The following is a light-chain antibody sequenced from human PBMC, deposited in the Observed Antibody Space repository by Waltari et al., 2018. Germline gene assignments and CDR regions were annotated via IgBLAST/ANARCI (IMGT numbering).Light chain of an antibody. CDR2: DAS. J-gene: IGKJ4*01. CDR1: QTVSKNY. V-gene: IGKV3-20*01. Sequence: EIVLTQSPGTLSLSPGERATLSCRASQTVSKNYLAWYPQKPGQAPRLLIDDASNRDTGIPDRFSGSGSGTDFTLTISRLEPEDFAVYYCQQCAISPLTFGGGTKVEI. CDR3: QQCAISPLT.